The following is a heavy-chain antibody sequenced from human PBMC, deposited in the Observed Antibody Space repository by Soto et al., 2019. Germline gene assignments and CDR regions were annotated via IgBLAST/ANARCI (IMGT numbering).Heavy chain of an antibody. CDR2: IYPSDSDT. J-gene: IGHJ4*02. V-gene: IGHV5-51*01. CDR3: ARHEYSRGWRYFDY. CDR1: GYSFTSYW. Sequence: PGESLKISCKGSGYSFTSYWIGWVRQMPGKGLEWMGIIYPSDSDTRYSPSFQGHVTVSADKSISTAYLQWSSLKASDTAMYYCARHEYSRGWRYFDYWGQGTLVTVSS. D-gene: IGHD6-19*01.